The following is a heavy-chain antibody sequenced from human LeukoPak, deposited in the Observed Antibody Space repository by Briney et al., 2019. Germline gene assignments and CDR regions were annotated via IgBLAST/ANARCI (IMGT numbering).Heavy chain of an antibody. CDR2: IIPILGIA. J-gene: IGHJ4*02. CDR1: GGTFSSYA. Sequence: SVKVSYKASGGTFSSYAISWVRQAPGQGLEWMGRIIPILGIANYAQKFQGRVTITADKSTSTAYMELSSLRSEDTAVYYCARDLKYCSGGSCYSRSPWGYWGQGTLVTVSS. D-gene: IGHD2-15*01. V-gene: IGHV1-69*04. CDR3: ARDLKYCSGGSCYSRSPWGY.